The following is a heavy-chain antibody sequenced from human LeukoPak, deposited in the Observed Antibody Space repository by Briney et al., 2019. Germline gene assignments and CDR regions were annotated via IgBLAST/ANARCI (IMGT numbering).Heavy chain of an antibody. CDR2: IKWNAGST. J-gene: IGHJ4*02. CDR3: VRVGDWNYPYFDY. D-gene: IGHD1-7*01. V-gene: IGHV3-20*04. Sequence: GGSLRLSCAASGFTFDDYGLSWVRQPPGKGLEWASSIKWNAGSTTYADSVKGRFTISRDTAKNSLYLQMNSLRAEDTALYYCVRVGDWNYPYFDYWGQGTLVTVPS. CDR1: GFTFDDYG.